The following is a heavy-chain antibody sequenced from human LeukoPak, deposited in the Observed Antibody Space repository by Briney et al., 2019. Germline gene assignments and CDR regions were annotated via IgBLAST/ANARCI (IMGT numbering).Heavy chain of an antibody. J-gene: IGHJ4*02. Sequence: ASVKVSCTASGYTFISYGMSWVRQAPGQGLEWMGWISAYNGNTNYAQTLQGRVTMTTDTSTSTAYMELRSLRSDDTAVYYCARHSIGWTFFDHWGQGTLVTVSS. CDR2: ISAYNGNT. V-gene: IGHV1-18*01. CDR3: ARHSIGWTFFDH. D-gene: IGHD6-19*01. CDR1: GYTFISYG.